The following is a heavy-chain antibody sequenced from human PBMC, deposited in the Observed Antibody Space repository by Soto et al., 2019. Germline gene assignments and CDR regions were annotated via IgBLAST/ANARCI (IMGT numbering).Heavy chain of an antibody. V-gene: IGHV3-66*01. D-gene: IGHD3-3*01. Sequence: EVQLVESGGGLVQPGGSLRLSCAASGFTVSRIFMTWVRQAPGKGLQWVAVISSDCITYYADSVKGRFTISRDNSKNTLYIEMNRLRAEDTAVYYRARDTFGGAYDFLHGGQGTLVTVSS. CDR2: ISSDCIT. CDR3: ARDTFGGAYDFLH. J-gene: IGHJ4*02. CDR1: GFTVSRIF.